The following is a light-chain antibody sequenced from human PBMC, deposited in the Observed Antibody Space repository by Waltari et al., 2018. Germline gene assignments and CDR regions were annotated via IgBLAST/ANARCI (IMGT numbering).Light chain of an antibody. CDR3: QQYSSWT. V-gene: IGKV4-1*01. Sequence: DMVLTQSPESLAVSLGERATINCKSSQSLCYTSNHKNYLAWFQQKPGQPPRLLIFWASTRESGVPDRFSASGSGTDFALTISSLQAEDVAVYYCQQYSSWTFGQGTRVDIK. J-gene: IGKJ1*01. CDR2: WAS. CDR1: QSLCYTSNHKNY.